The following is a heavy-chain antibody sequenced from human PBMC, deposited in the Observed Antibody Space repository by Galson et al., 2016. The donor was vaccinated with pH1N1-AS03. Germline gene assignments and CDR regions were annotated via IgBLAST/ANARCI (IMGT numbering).Heavy chain of an antibody. V-gene: IGHV7-4-1*02. J-gene: IGHJ4*02. D-gene: IGHD4-11*01. CDR1: GYTFTNYA. Sequence: SVKGSCKASGYTFTNYALNWVRQAPGQALEWMGWLNPTTGNPTYALGFTVRFVFSSERSVSTAYLQISSLKAEDTALYYCARAQTTATKGEIGFWGQGTLVTVSS. CDR2: LNPTTGNP. CDR3: ARAQTTATKGEIGF.